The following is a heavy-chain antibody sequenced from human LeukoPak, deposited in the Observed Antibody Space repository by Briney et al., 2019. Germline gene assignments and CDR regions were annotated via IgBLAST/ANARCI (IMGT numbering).Heavy chain of an antibody. CDR3: ARPYCSSTSCYDWFDP. CDR2: IIPIFGTA. J-gene: IGHJ5*02. V-gene: IGHV1-69*13. CDR1: GGTFSSYA. Sequence: ASVKVSCKASGGTFSSYAISWVRQAPGQGLEWMGGIIPIFGTANYAQKFQGRVTITADESTSTAYMELSSPRSEDTAVYYCARPYCSSTSCYDWFDPWGQGTLVTVSS. D-gene: IGHD2-2*01.